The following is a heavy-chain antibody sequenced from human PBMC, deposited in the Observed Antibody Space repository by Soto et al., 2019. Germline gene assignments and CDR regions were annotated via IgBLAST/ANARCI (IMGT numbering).Heavy chain of an antibody. CDR3: ARFRGCSSTSCHYYYGMDA. V-gene: IGHV3-48*02. CDR2: ISSSSSTI. J-gene: IGHJ6*02. Sequence: PGGSLRLSCAASGFTFSSYSMNWVRQAPGKGLEWVSYISSSSSTIYYADSVKGRFTISRDNAKNSLYLQMNSLRDEDTAVYYCARFRGCSSTSCHYYYGMDAWGQGTTVTVSS. D-gene: IGHD2-2*01. CDR1: GFTFSSYS.